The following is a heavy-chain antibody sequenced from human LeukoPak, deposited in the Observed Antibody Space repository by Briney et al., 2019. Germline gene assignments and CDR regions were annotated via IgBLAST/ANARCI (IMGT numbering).Heavy chain of an antibody. CDR2: INWNGGST. CDR3: ARLLWFGELRRSRFDP. V-gene: IGHV3-20*04. CDR1: GFTFDDYG. J-gene: IGHJ5*02. Sequence: PGGSLRLSCAASGFTFDDYGMSRVRQAPGKGLEWVSGINWNGGSTGYADSVKGRFTISRDNARNSLYLQMNSLRAEDTALYYCARLLWFGELRRSRFDPWGQGTLVTVSS. D-gene: IGHD3-10*01.